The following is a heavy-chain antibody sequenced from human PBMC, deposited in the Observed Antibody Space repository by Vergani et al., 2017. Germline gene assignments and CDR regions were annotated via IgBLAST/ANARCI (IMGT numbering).Heavy chain of an antibody. J-gene: IGHJ4*02. D-gene: IGHD1-14*01. CDR3: ARRRRKAGNHYYPEYYFDY. Sequence: QVQLRQWGAGLLKPSETLSLTCAVYGGSFSGYYWSWIRQPPGKGLEWIGEINHSGSTNYNPSLKSRVTISVDTSKNQFSLKLSSVTAADTAVYYCARRRRKAGNHYYPEYYFDYWGQGTLVTVSS. V-gene: IGHV4-34*01. CDR2: INHSGST. CDR1: GGSFSGYY.